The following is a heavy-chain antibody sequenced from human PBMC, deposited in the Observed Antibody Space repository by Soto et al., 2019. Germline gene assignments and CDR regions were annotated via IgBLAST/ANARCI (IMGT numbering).Heavy chain of an antibody. Sequence: QVQLVQSGAEVKKPGSSVKVSCKASGGTFSTYAINWVRQAPGQGLEWRGGIIPIFGTPNYAQKFQGRVTITADESTSTAYMELSSLRSEDTAVYYCASNTTVGGMDVWGQGTTVTVSS. CDR3: ASNTTVGGMDV. CDR2: IIPIFGTP. D-gene: IGHD2-2*01. V-gene: IGHV1-69*01. J-gene: IGHJ6*02. CDR1: GGTFSTYA.